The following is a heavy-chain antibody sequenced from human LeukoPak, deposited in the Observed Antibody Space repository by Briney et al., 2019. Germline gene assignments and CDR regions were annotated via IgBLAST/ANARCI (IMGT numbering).Heavy chain of an antibody. CDR3: ARAGGYDSSGYYRAPFDY. V-gene: IGHV4-39*07. CDR1: GGSISSSSYY. Sequence: PSETLSLTCTVSGGSISSSSYYWGWIRQPPGKGLEWIGSIYYSGSTYYNPSLKSRVTISVDTSKNQFSLKLSSVTAADTAVYYCARAGGYDSSGYYRAPFDYWGQGTLVTVSS. D-gene: IGHD3-22*01. CDR2: IYYSGST. J-gene: IGHJ4*02.